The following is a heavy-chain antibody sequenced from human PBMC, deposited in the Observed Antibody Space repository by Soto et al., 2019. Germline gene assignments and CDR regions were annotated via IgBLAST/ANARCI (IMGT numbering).Heavy chain of an antibody. CDR1: VANFDDDG. D-gene: IGHD3-10*01. V-gene: IGHV4-34*01. J-gene: IGHJ4*02. Sequence: LPPTRTDVVANFDDDGRGWIRQPPGKGLEWIGEINHSGSTNYNPSLKSRVTISVDTPKNQFSLKLSSVTAADTAVYYCARATDYRSGNWGQGILVT. CDR2: INHSGST. CDR3: ARATDYRSGN.